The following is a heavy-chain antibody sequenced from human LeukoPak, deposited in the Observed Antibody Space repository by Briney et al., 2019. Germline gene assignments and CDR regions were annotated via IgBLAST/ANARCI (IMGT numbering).Heavy chain of an antibody. Sequence: GGSLRLSCAASGFTFSSYSMNWVRQAPGKGLEWVSSISSSSSYIYYADSVKGRFTISRDNAKNSLCLQMNSLRAEDTAVYYCARIATGGSGWYNYFDYWGQGTLVTVSS. V-gene: IGHV3-21*01. CDR3: ARIATGGSGWYNYFDY. D-gene: IGHD6-19*01. J-gene: IGHJ4*02. CDR1: GFTFSSYS. CDR2: ISSSSSYI.